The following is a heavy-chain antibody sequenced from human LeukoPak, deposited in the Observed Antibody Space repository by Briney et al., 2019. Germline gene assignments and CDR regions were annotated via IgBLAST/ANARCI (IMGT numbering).Heavy chain of an antibody. CDR1: GYTFSSYA. J-gene: IGHJ4*02. CDR2: ISYDGSNK. D-gene: IGHD3-16*02. Sequence: SCKAFGYTFSSYAMHWVRQAPGKGLEWVAVISYDGSNKYYADSVKGRFTISRDNSKNTLYLQMSSLRAEDTAVYYCARDKGVWGSYRYLFRYWGQGTLVTVSS. CDR3: ARDKGVWGSYRYLFRY. V-gene: IGHV3-30*04.